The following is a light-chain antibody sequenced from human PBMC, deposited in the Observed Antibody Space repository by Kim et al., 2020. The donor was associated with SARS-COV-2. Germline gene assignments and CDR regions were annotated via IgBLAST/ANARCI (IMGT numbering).Light chain of an antibody. V-gene: IGKV3-20*01. CDR3: QKYGNSPWT. CDR1: QSVSSNY. J-gene: IGKJ1*01. Sequence: PGERATLSCRASQSVSSNYLDWYQQKPGQAPRLLINGASSRVTGIPDRFSGSGSGTDFTLTISRLEPEDFAVYYCQKYGNSPWTFGQGTKV. CDR2: GAS.